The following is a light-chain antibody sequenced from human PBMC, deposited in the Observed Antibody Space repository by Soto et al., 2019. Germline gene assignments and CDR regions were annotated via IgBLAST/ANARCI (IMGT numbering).Light chain of an antibody. CDR3: AAWDDSLDGLYV. CDR2: SNN. CDR1: SSNIGGNT. J-gene: IGLJ1*01. V-gene: IGLV1-44*01. Sequence: QSVLTQPPSASGTPGQRVTTSCSGGSSNIGGNTVNWYRQVPGTAPKLLIYSNNQRPSGVPDRLSGSKSGTSASLAISGLQSEDEADYYCAAWDDSLDGLYVFGTGTKLTVL.